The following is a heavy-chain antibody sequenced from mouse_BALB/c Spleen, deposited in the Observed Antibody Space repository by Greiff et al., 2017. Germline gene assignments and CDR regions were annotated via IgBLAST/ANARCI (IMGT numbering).Heavy chain of an antibody. J-gene: IGHJ3*01. D-gene: IGHD2-4*01. CDR1: GYSITSDYA. CDR2: ISYSGST. Sequence: DVKLQESGPGLVKPSQSLSLTCTVTGYSITSDYAWNWIRQFPGNKLEWMGYISYSGSTSYNPSLNSRISITRDTSKNQFFLQLNSVTTEDTATYYCARWNDYGGFAYWGQGTLVTVSA. CDR3: ARWNDYGGFAY. V-gene: IGHV3-2*02.